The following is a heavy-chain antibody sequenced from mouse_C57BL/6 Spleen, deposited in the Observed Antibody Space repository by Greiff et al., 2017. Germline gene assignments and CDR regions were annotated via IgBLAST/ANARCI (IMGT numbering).Heavy chain of an antibody. CDR2: INPSTGGT. CDR1: GYSFTGYY. D-gene: IGHD2-5*01. CDR3: ARSGYSNYPYAMDY. V-gene: IGHV1-42*01. J-gene: IGHJ4*01. Sequence: EVQLQESGPELVKPGASVKISCKASGYSFTGYYMNWVKQSPEKSLEWIGEINPSTGGTTYNQKFKAKATLTVDKSSSTAYMQLKSLTSEDSAVYYCARSGYSNYPYAMDYWGQGTSVTVSS.